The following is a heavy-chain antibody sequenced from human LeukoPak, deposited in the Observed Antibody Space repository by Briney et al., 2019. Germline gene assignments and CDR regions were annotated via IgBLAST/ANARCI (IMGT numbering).Heavy chain of an antibody. Sequence: SETLSLTCIVSGGSISSYYWSLIRQPPGKGLEWIGYRYYSGSTNYNPSLKSRVYISVETSKNQFSPQLSSVTAADTAVYYCARGVYYYGSGSQYYWGQGTLVTVSS. CDR3: ARGVYYYGSGSQYY. J-gene: IGHJ4*02. V-gene: IGHV4-59*12. CDR1: GGSISSYY. D-gene: IGHD3-10*01. CDR2: RYYSGST.